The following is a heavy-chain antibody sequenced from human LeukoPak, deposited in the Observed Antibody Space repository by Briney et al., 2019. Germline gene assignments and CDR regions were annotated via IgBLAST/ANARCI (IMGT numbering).Heavy chain of an antibody. CDR3: AREVECGADVNFDY. CDR2: IKQDGSEK. D-gene: IGHD3-3*01. CDR1: GFTFSSYW. Sequence: GGSLRLSCAASGFTFSSYWMSWVRQAPGKGLEWVANIKQDGSEKYYVDSVKGRFTVSRDNAKNSLYLQMNSLRAEDTAVYYCAREVECGADVNFDYWGQGTLVTVSS. J-gene: IGHJ4*02. V-gene: IGHV3-7*01.